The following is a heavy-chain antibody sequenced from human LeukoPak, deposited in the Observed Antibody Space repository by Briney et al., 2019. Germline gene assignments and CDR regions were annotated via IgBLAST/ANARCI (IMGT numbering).Heavy chain of an antibody. Sequence: SETLSLTCTVSGGSFSSYYWSWIRQPPGKGLEWIGYICYSGSTNYNPSLKSQITISVDTSKNQFSLKLNSVTAADTAVYYCARSFDYYSSGYYPYYFDYWGQGTLVTVSS. CDR3: ARSFDYYSSGYYPYYFDY. J-gene: IGHJ4*02. D-gene: IGHD3-22*01. CDR1: GGSFSSYY. V-gene: IGHV4-59*12. CDR2: ICYSGST.